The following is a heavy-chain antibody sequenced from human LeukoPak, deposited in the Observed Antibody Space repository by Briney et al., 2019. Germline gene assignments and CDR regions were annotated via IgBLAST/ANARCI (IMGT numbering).Heavy chain of an antibody. V-gene: IGHV3-23*01. D-gene: IGHD3-22*01. CDR2: ISGSGGST. Sequence: GGSLRLSCAASGFTFSSYAMSWVRQAPGKGLEWVSAISGSGGSTYYADSVKGRFTIPRDNSKNTLYLQMNSLRAEDTAVYYCAKEGEYYYYDSSGYYLDYWGQGTLVTVSS. CDR3: AKEGEYYYYDSSGYYLDY. CDR1: GFTFSSYA. J-gene: IGHJ4*02.